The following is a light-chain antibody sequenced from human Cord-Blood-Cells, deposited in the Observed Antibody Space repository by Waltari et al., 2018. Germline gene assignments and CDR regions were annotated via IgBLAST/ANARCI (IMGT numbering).Light chain of an antibody. V-gene: IGKV4-1*01. CDR1: QSVLYSSSNKNY. CDR3: QQYYSTPHT. CDR2: WAS. Sequence: TINCKSSQSVLYSSSNKNYLAWYQQKPGQPPKLLIYWASTRESGVPDRFSGSGSGTDFTLTISSLQAEDVAVYYCQQYYSTPHTFGQGTKLEIK. J-gene: IGKJ2*01.